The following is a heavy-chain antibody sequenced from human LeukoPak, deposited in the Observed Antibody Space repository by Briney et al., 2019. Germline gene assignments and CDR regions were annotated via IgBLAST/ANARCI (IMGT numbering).Heavy chain of an antibody. CDR1: GFTFSSYW. J-gene: IGHJ4*02. V-gene: IGHV3-7*01. Sequence: GGSLRLSCAASGFTFSSYWMSWVRQAPGKGLEWVANIKQDGSEKYYVDSVKGRFTISRDNAKNSLYLQMNSLRAEDTAVYYCARVGKRSSWYPGAYWGQGTLVTVSS. D-gene: IGHD6-13*01. CDR3: ARVGKRSSWYPGAY. CDR2: IKQDGSEK.